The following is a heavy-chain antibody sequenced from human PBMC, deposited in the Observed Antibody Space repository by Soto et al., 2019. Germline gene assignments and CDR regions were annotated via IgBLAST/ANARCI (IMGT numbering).Heavy chain of an antibody. CDR2: IYYSGST. Sequence: PSETLSLTCTVSGGSISSSSYYWGWIRQPPGKGLEWIGSIYYSGSTYYNPSLKSRVTISVDTSKNQFSLKLSSVTAADTAVYYCARQTPAATHWFDPWGQGTLVTVSS. J-gene: IGHJ5*02. CDR1: GGSISSSSYY. D-gene: IGHD2-2*01. CDR3: ARQTPAATHWFDP. V-gene: IGHV4-39*01.